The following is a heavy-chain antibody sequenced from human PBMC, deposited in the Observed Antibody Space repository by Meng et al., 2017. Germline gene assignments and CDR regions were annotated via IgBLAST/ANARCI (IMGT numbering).Heavy chain of an antibody. V-gene: IGHV6-1*01. CDR3: ARGSYSFDS. Sequence: QMPLQHSGPGLVTRSQPLSLLCASSGDSVSSNSAAWNWIRQSPSRGLEWLGRAYYRSKWYHDYAESVKSRISIDPDTSKNQFSLQLRSVTPEDSAVYYCARGSYSFDSWGQRTLVTVSS. CDR1: GDSVSSNSAA. CDR2: AYYRSKWYH. J-gene: IGHJ4*02. D-gene: IGHD1-26*01.